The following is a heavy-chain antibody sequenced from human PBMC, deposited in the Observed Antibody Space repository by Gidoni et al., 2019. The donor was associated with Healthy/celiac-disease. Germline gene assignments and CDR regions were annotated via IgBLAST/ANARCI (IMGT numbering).Heavy chain of an antibody. Sequence: QLQLQESGPGLVKPSETLSLTCTVSGGSIRSSSYYWGWIRQPPGKGLEWIGSIYYSGSTYYNPSLKSRVTISVETSKNQFSLKLSSVTAADTAVYYCARQSGSDTNLLLWFGELPYYFDYWGQGTLVTVSS. V-gene: IGHV4-39*01. CDR3: ARQSGSDTNLLLWFGELPYYFDY. J-gene: IGHJ4*02. CDR1: GGSIRSSSYY. D-gene: IGHD3-10*01. CDR2: IYYSGST.